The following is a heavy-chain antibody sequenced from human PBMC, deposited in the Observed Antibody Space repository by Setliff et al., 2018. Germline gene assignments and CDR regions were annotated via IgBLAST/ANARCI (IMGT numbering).Heavy chain of an antibody. CDR3: ARSPSSGAYWNPRPFYSDY. V-gene: IGHV4-61*09. D-gene: IGHD1-26*01. CDR2: ISPSGST. Sequence: SETLSLTCSVSGSSITSGGFYWTWIRQPAGKGLEWIGHISPSGSTTYNPSVKSRVTISLDTSKNHFSLKLDSVTAADTALYYCARSPSSGAYWNPRPFYSDYWARGTLVTVSS. J-gene: IGHJ4*02. CDR1: GSSITSGGFY.